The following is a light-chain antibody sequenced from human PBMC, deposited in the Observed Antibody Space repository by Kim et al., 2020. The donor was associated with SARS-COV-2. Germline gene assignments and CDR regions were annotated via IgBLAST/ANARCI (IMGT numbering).Light chain of an antibody. CDR2: DIN. CDR3: SSYTSSSALV. V-gene: IGLV2-14*03. J-gene: IGLJ3*02. Sequence: GQSITISCTGTSSDVGGYNYVSWYQQHPGKAPKLMIYDINNRPSGVSDRFSGSKSGNTASLTISGLQAEDEAYYYCSSYTSSSALVFGGGTKLTVL. CDR1: SSDVGGYNY.